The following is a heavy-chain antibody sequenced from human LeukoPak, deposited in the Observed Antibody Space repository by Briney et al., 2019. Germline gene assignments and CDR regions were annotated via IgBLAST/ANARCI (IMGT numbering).Heavy chain of an antibody. Sequence: SETLSLTCIVSGSSISRGSYYWNWIRQPAGKGLEWMGRIYNSGTTNYNPSLNSRVTISTDMSKNQISLKLSSVTAADTAVYYCAGQTFGVLYFDSWGQGTLVVVSS. CDR1: GSSISRGSYY. V-gene: IGHV4-61*02. D-gene: IGHD3-10*01. J-gene: IGHJ4*02. CDR3: AGQTFGVLYFDS. CDR2: IYNSGTT.